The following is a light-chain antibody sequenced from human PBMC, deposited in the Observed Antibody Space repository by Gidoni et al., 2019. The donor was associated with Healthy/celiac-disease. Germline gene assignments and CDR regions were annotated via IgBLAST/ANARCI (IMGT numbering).Light chain of an antibody. CDR2: WAS. Sequence: DIVMTQSPESRDGVLGERATINCKSSQSVLYSSNNKNYLAWYQQKPGQPPKLLIYWASTRESGVPDRFSGSGSGTDFTLTISSLQAEDVAVYYCQQYYSTPLITFGQXTRLEIK. CDR3: QQYYSTPLIT. J-gene: IGKJ5*01. V-gene: IGKV4-1*01. CDR1: QSVLYSSNNKNY.